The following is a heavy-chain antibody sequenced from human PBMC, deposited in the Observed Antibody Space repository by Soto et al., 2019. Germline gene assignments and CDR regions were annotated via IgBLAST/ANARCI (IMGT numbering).Heavy chain of an antibody. Sequence: ASVKVSCKASGYTFTSYGISWVRQAPGQGLEWMGWISAYNGNTNYAQELQGRVTMTTDTSTSTAYMELRSLRSDDTAVYYCARGCSGGSYYYYYYYGMDVWGQGTTVTVSS. D-gene: IGHD2-15*01. V-gene: IGHV1-18*01. CDR3: ARGCSGGSYYYYYYYGMDV. CDR2: ISAYNGNT. J-gene: IGHJ6*02. CDR1: GYTFTSYG.